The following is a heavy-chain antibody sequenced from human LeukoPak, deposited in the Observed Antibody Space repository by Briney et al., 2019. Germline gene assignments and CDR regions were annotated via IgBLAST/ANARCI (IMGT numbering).Heavy chain of an antibody. J-gene: IGHJ6*02. Sequence: GRSLRLSCAASGFIFSSYVMHWVRQAPGKVLEWVTVISYDGSDKYYADSVKGRFTISRDNSKDTLYLQMNSLRAEDTAVYYCAKAQVVTKDYGMDVWGQGTTVTVSS. D-gene: IGHD3-22*01. V-gene: IGHV3-30*18. CDR3: AKAQVVTKDYGMDV. CDR2: ISYDGSDK. CDR1: GFIFSSYV.